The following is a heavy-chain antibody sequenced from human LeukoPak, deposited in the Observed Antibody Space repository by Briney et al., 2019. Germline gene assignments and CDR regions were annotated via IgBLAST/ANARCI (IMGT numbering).Heavy chain of an antibody. CDR2: ISSSGSTI. CDR1: GFTFSSYE. D-gene: IGHD3-22*01. J-gene: IGHJ4*02. Sequence: GGSLRLSCAASGFTFSSYEMNWVRQAPGKGLEWVSYISSSGSTIYYADSVKGRFTISRDNAKNSLYLQMNSLRAEDTAVYYCARDGDNYYDSSGYYSFDYWGQGTLVTVSS. V-gene: IGHV3-48*03. CDR3: ARDGDNYYDSSGYYSFDY.